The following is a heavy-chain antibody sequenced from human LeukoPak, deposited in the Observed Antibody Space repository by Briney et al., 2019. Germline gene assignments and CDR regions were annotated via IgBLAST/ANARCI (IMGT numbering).Heavy chain of an antibody. CDR3: ARVDGGNSGAYFDY. CDR2: IIPIFGTA. D-gene: IGHD4-23*01. CDR1: GGTFSSYA. J-gene: IGHJ4*02. V-gene: IGHV1-69*13. Sequence: SVKVSCKASGGTFSSYAISWVRQALGQGLEWMGGIIPIFGTANYAQKFQGRVTITADESTSTAYMELSSLRSEDTAVYYCARVDGGNSGAYFDYWGQGTLVTVSS.